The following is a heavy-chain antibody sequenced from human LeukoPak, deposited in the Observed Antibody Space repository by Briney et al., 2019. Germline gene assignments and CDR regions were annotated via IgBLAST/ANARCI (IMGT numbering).Heavy chain of an antibody. D-gene: IGHD6-19*01. Sequence: GRSLRLSCAASGFTFSNYAMHWVRQAPGKGLEWVSVISYDGSNKYYADSVKGRFTISRDNPKNTLYLQMNSLRAEYTAVYYCARQAVAGSDFDYWGQGTLVTVSS. CDR2: ISYDGSNK. V-gene: IGHV3-30*04. CDR1: GFTFSNYA. CDR3: ARQAVAGSDFDY. J-gene: IGHJ4*02.